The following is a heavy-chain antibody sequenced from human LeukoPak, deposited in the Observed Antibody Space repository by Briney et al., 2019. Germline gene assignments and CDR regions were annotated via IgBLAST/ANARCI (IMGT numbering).Heavy chain of an antibody. CDR3: ATEITMVRGVIIMRSEALDY. CDR2: FDPEDGET. J-gene: IGHJ4*02. V-gene: IGHV1-24*01. Sequence: ASVKVSCKVSGYTLTELSMHWVRQAPGKGLEWMGGFDPEDGETIYAQKFQGRVTMTEDTSTDTAYMELNSLRSEDTAVYYCATEITMVRGVIIMRSEALDYWGQGTLVTVSS. D-gene: IGHD3-10*01. CDR1: GYTLTELS.